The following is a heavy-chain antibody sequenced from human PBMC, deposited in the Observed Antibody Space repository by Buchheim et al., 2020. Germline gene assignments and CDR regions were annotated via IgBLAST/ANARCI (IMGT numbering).Heavy chain of an antibody. CDR3: ARGGGGLSSWHFDY. D-gene: IGHD6-13*01. CDR1: GFTLSDYY. V-gene: IGHV3-72*01. Sequence: EVQLVESGGGLVQPGGSLRLSCAASGFTLSDYYMDWVRQAPGKGLEWVARSRSKPKGYTTVYAASVRGRFTISRDNAKNSLYLEMNSLRAEDTAVYYCARGGGGLSSWHFDYWGQGTL. CDR2: SRSKPKGYTT. J-gene: IGHJ4*02.